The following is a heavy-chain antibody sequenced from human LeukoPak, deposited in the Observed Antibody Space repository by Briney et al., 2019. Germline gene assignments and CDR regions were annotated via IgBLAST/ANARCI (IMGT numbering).Heavy chain of an antibody. CDR1: GYTFTNYG. Sequence: ASVKVSCKTSGYTFTNYGIFWVRQAPGQGLEWMGWISAYSGNTNYAQKLQGRVTMTTETSTSTAYMELESLRSDDTAVYYCAISQGSYYDTSGYLGGDYWGQGTLVTVSS. CDR2: ISAYSGNT. D-gene: IGHD3-22*01. V-gene: IGHV1-18*01. CDR3: AISQGSYYDTSGYLGGDY. J-gene: IGHJ4*02.